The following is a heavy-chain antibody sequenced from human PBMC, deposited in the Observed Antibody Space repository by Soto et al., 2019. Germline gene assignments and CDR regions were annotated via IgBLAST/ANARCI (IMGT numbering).Heavy chain of an antibody. D-gene: IGHD5-12*01. V-gene: IGHV3-21*01. Sequence: GGSLRLSCAASGFTLSSHTMNWVRQAPGKGLEWVSSISSDSSYKYYTDSVTGRFTVSRDNAKNSLYLQMNSLRAEDTAVYYCARGLVQAMATIWREYFLAYWGQGTLVTVSS. J-gene: IGHJ4*02. CDR3: ARGLVQAMATIWREYFLAY. CDR1: GFTLSSHT. CDR2: ISSDSSYK.